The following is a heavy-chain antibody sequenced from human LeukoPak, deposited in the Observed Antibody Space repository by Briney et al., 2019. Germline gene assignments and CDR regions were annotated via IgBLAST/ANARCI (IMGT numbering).Heavy chain of an antibody. CDR1: GYTFTSYW. D-gene: IGHD6-19*01. J-gene: IGHJ4*02. CDR2: IYPSDSDT. CDR3: VRRDSSGWFTV. V-gene: IGHV5-51*01. Sequence: GESLKISCKGFGYTFTSYWIGWVRQMPEKGLEWMGIIYPSDSDTRYSPSFQGQVTISADKSISTAYLQWSSLKASDTAMYYCVRRDSSGWFTVWGQGTLVTVSS.